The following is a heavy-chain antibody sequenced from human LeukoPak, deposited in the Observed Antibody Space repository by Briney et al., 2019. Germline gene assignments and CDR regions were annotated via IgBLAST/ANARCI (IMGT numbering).Heavy chain of an antibody. CDR3: ARDPDGDYDFDY. CDR2: SYSNGGVI. V-gene: IGHV3-48*01. Sequence: PGGSLRLSCAISGFSISDYGVNWVRRAPGKGLEWLSHSYSNGGVISYADSVKGRFTISRDTAKNSLYLQMNSLRVEDTAIYYCARDPDGDYDFDYWGQGTLVTVSS. J-gene: IGHJ4*02. CDR1: GFSISDYG. D-gene: IGHD4-17*01.